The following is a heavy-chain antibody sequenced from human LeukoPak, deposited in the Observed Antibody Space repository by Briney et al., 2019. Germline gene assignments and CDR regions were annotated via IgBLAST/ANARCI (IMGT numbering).Heavy chain of an antibody. CDR2: IYSGGST. J-gene: IGHJ4*02. CDR3: ARELH. V-gene: IGHV3-66*02. CDR1: GFTLSRNY. D-gene: IGHD1-26*01. Sequence: GGALRLSCAASGFTLSRNYMSWVRQPPGKGLEWVSIIYSGGSTYYADSVKGRFTISRDNSKNTLSLQMNSLRTEDTAVYYCARELHWGQGTLVTVSS.